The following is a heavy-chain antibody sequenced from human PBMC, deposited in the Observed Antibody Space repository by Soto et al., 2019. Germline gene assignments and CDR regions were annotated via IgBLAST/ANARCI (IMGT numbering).Heavy chain of an antibody. J-gene: IGHJ6*02. D-gene: IGHD1-7*01. CDR1: GFTFSGSA. CDR2: IRSKANSYAT. Sequence: GGSLRLSCAASGFTFSGSAMHWVRQASGKGLEWVGRIRSKANSYATAYAASVKGRFTISRDDSKNTAYLQMNSLKTEDTAVYYCTSHLGFSDNWNYPSDYYYYGMDVWGQGTTVTVSS. CDR3: TSHLGFSDNWNYPSDYYYYGMDV. V-gene: IGHV3-73*01.